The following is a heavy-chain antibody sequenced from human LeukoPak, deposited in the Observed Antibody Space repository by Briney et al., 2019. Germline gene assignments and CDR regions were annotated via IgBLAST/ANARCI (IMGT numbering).Heavy chain of an antibody. V-gene: IGHV4-38-2*02. CDR1: GYSINSAFY. D-gene: IGHD3-10*01. CDR3: VRDGYYGSGSPGWFGP. J-gene: IGHJ5*02. CDR2: VFHIGTT. Sequence: PSETLSLTCTVSGYSINSAFYWGWIRVPPGKGLEWIGSVFHIGTTYYNSSLKSRVNISIDTSKNQFSLKLNSLTAEDTAMYYCVRDGYYGSGSPGWFGPWGPGTLVIVSA.